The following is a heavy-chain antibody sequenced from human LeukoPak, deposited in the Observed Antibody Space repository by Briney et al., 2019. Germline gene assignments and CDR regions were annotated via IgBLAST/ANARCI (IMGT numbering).Heavy chain of an antibody. CDR2: IKSKIDGETT. CDR3: TTDSGSFDV. J-gene: IGHJ3*01. D-gene: IGHD3-10*01. CDR1: GFTFSDSW. Sequence: GGSLRLSCAASGFTFSDSWMTWVSQVPGKGLEWVGRIKSKIDGETTEYAAPVEGRFTISRDDSKTTVYLQMSGLRTEDTALYYCTTDSGSFDVWGRGTMVTVSS. V-gene: IGHV3-15*01.